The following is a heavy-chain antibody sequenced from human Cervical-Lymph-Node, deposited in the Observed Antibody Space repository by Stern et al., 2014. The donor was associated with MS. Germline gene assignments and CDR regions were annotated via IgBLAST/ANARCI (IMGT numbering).Heavy chain of an antibody. CDR1: GGSISSYY. V-gene: IGHV4-59*01. J-gene: IGHJ4*02. CDR2: IYYSGST. Sequence: QVQLQESGPGLVKPSETLSLTCTVSGGSISSYYWSWIRQPPGKGLEWIGYIYYSGSTNYNPSLKSRVTISVDTSKNQFSLKLSSVTAADTAVYYCARAYDYYSSYFDYWGQGTLVTVSS. CDR3: ARAYDYYSSYFDY. D-gene: IGHD4-11*01.